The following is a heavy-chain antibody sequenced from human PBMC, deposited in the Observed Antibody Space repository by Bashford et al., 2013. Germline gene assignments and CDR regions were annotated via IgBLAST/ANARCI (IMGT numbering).Heavy chain of an antibody. V-gene: IGHV3-30*03. CDR3: ARLEWRQDWLLDY. Sequence: GGSLRLSCAASGFMFYDYGIHWVRQTPGKGLEWVAVISNAGGSQKFYADFAKGRFMISRDNAKNSVYLQMNSLRDEDTAVYYCARLEWRQDWLLDYWGQGTLVTVSS. J-gene: IGHJ4*02. D-gene: IGHD3-3*01. CDR1: GFMFYDYG. CDR2: ISNAGGSQK.